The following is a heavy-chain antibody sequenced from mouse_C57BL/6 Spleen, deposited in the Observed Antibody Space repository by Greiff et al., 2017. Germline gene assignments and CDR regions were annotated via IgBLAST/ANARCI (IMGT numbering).Heavy chain of an antibody. D-gene: IGHD2-1*01. V-gene: IGHV1-64*01. J-gene: IGHJ1*03. Sequence: QVPLQQPGAELVKPGASVKLSCTASGYTFTSYWMHWVKQRPGQGLEWIGMIHPNSGSTNYNEKFKSKATLTVDKSSSTAYMQLSSLTTEDSAVYYCARCGNPAPYWSFDVWGTGTTVTVSS. CDR3: ARCGNPAPYWSFDV. CDR2: IHPNSGST. CDR1: GYTFTSYW.